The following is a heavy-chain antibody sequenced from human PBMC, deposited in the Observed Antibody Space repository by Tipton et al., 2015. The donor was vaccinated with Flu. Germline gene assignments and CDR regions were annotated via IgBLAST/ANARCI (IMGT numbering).Heavy chain of an antibody. CDR2: ISPFNGDT. V-gene: IGHV1-18*01. D-gene: IGHD3-10*01. J-gene: IGHJ4*02. CDR3: ARLGSGGY. Sequence: QVQLVQSGAEVKKPGASVMVSCKASGYTFTNFDLTWVRQAPGQGLEWMGWISPFNGDTKYAQKFQGRVTMTTDTSTSTAYMEVRGLRSDDTALYYCARLGSGGYWGQGTLVTVSS. CDR1: GYTFTNFD.